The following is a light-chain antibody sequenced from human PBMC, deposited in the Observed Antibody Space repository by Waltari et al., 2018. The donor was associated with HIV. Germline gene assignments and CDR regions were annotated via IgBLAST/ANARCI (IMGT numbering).Light chain of an antibody. CDR1: DSY. Sequence: QSALTQPRSLSGSPGQSVTISCTGTDSYVSWYRIIPGQAPKLIIYDVTQRPSGVPDRFSGSQSGNTASLTISGLQPEDEADYYCCAYADIYTLLVVFGGGTKLTVL. CDR2: DVT. J-gene: IGLJ2*01. CDR3: CAYADIYTLLVV. V-gene: IGLV2-11*01.